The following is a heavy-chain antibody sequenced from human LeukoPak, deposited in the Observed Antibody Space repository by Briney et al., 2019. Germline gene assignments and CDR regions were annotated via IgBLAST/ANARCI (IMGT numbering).Heavy chain of an antibody. Sequence: ASVTVSFTASGYTFTHHGISWVRQAPGQGLEGMGWISCYNGDTIYAQNVLGRVTMTTDASTRTVYIELRNIGSDDTAMYYCARDPSNSSGYHAHFDSWGQGTLVTVSS. CDR1: GYTFTHHG. D-gene: IGHD3-22*01. CDR2: ISCYNGDT. J-gene: IGHJ4*02. CDR3: ARDPSNSSGYHAHFDS. V-gene: IGHV1-18*01.